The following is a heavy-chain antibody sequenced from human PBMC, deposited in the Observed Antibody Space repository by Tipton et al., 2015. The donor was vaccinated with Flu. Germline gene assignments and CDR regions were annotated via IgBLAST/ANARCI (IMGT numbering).Heavy chain of an antibody. CDR2: ISAYTDNR. V-gene: IGHV1-18*01. J-gene: IGHJ4*02. Sequence: QSGAEVKKPGASVKVSCKTSGYSFNSYGISWVRQAPGQGLEWMGWISAYTDNRNYAQRFQGRVTMTTDTSTNTAYLEVRSLRSDDTAVYYCARDLPQGVVIIPPAKRFDYWGQGSLVTVSS. CDR3: ARDLPQGVVIIPPAKRFDY. D-gene: IGHD3-10*01. CDR1: GYSFNSYG.